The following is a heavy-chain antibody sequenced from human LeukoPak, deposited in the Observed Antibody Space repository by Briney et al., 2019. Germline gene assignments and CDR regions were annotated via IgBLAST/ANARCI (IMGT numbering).Heavy chain of an antibody. CDR2: IIPISRTV. CDR3: ASLGHCSGGNCYTYYFDA. J-gene: IGHJ4*02. V-gene: IGHV1-69*13. Sequence: GASVKVSXKASGGTFSNYGISWVRQAPGQGLEWMGGIIPISRTVQYAQKFRDRVTLTADESTNTAFMELSSLRSEDTATYYCASLGHCSGGNCYTYYFDAWGQGTLVTVSS. CDR1: GGTFSNYG. D-gene: IGHD2-15*01.